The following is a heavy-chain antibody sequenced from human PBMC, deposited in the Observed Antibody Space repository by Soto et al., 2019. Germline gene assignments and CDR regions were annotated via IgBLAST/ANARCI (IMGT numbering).Heavy chain of an antibody. D-gene: IGHD3-3*01. CDR3: ARAVREYDFWSGYYGEFDY. V-gene: IGHV3-21*01. J-gene: IGHJ4*02. CDR1: GFTFSSYS. CDR2: ISSSSSYI. Sequence: GGSLRLSCAASGFTFSSYSMNWVRQAPGKGLEWVSSISSSSSYIYYADSVKGRFTISRDNAKNSLYLQMNSLRAEDTAVYYCARAVREYDFWSGYYGEFDYWGQGTLVTVSS.